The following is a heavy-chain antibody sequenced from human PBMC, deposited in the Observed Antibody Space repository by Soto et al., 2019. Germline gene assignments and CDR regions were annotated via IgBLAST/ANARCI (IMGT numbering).Heavy chain of an antibody. Sequence: SETLSLTGTISAGSIDSGGYYGCGIRQHPTEGLEWIGYIHNKGATYYNPSLTGRASLSTARSTTPISLRAYSVNRADTGVYVCARDGAGSYWFDPWGPGVLVTVSS. J-gene: IGHJ5*02. CDR1: AGSIDSGGYY. V-gene: IGHV4-31*03. CDR3: ARDGAGSYWFDP. CDR2: IHNKGAT. D-gene: IGHD3-10*01.